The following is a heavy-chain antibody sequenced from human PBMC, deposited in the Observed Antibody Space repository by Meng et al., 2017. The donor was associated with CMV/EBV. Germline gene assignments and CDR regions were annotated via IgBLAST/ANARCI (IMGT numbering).Heavy chain of an antibody. J-gene: IGHJ4*02. D-gene: IGHD3-22*01. CDR1: SSNSAA. V-gene: IGHV6-1*01. CDR2: TYYRSQWYN. Sequence: SSNSAAWNWIRPSPSRGLEWLGRTYYRSQWYNDYAVSVKSRITINPDTSKNQFSLQLNSVTPEDTAVYYCARGIYDSSGYYYYYFDYWGQGTLVTVSS. CDR3: ARGIYDSSGYYYYYFDY.